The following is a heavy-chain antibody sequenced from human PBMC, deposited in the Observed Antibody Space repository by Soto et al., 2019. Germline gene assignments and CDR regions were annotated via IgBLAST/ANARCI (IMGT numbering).Heavy chain of an antibody. CDR2: IIPVFGTP. J-gene: IGHJ4*02. CDR1: GYSFSSHA. CDR3: ARGGALSTSGYWGAGLGS. Sequence: QVQLEKSGSEVKKSGSSVKVSCKASGYSFSSHAITWVRQAPGQGLEWMGGIIPVFGTPSYAQKFQGRVTTSADKSTNTAYVELRSLRSKDTAFYYCARGGALSTSGYWGAGLGSWGQGTHVTVSS. V-gene: IGHV1-69*06. D-gene: IGHD3-22*01.